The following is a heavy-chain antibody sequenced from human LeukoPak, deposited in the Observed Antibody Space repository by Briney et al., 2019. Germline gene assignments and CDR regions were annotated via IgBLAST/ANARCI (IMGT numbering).Heavy chain of an antibody. Sequence: GGSLRLSCAASGFTFSSYSMNWVRQAPGKGLEWVSSISSSSSYIYYADSVKGRFTISRDNAKNSLYLQMNSLRAEDTAVYYCARDRGCSCGYLYYFDYWGQGTLVTVSS. J-gene: IGHJ4*02. CDR2: ISSSSSYI. CDR1: GFTFSSYS. CDR3: ARDRGCSCGYLYYFDY. D-gene: IGHD5-18*01. V-gene: IGHV3-21*01.